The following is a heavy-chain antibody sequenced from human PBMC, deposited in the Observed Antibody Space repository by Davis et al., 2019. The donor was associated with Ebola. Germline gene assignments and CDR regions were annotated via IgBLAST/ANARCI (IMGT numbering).Heavy chain of an antibody. CDR1: GGSFSGYY. J-gene: IGHJ4*02. CDR3: ARDYVY. D-gene: IGHD3-16*01. CDR2: IYHSGST. Sequence: SETLSLTCAVYGGSFSGYYWSRIRQPPGKGLEWIGSIYHSGSTNYSPSLKSRVTISADTSKNQFSLRLKSVTAADTAMYYCARDYVYWGQGILVTVSS. V-gene: IGHV4-34*01.